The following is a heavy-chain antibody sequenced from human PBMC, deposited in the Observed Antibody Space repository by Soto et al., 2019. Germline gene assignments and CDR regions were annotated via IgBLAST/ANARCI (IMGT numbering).Heavy chain of an antibody. CDR3: ARGGGSGWHGDWFDP. CDR2: TNPNSDGA. CDR1: GYTFTDYY. Sequence: TVRVSCKASGYTFTDYYIHWVRQAPGQGLEWMGWTNPNSDGAHYAQKFQGRVTMTRDKSTRTLYMEVNRLRSDDTAVYFCARGGGSGWHGDWFDPWGQATLVTVSS. D-gene: IGHD6-19*01. V-gene: IGHV1-2*02. J-gene: IGHJ5*02.